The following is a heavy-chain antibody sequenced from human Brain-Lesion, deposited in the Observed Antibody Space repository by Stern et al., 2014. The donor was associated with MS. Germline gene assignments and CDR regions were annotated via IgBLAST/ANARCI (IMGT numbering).Heavy chain of an antibody. J-gene: IGHJ4*02. Sequence: QAQLMQSGGGLVKSGGSLRISCAASGFTFSDSYMNWIRQAPRKGLEWVSYIIRSGSIIYYADSEKGRFTLSRDNAKNSLYLQMNSLRAEDTAVYYCAMYGDSPFDYWGQGTLVTVSS. V-gene: IGHV3-11*01. D-gene: IGHD4-17*01. CDR2: IIRSGSII. CDR1: GFTFSDSY. CDR3: AMYGDSPFDY.